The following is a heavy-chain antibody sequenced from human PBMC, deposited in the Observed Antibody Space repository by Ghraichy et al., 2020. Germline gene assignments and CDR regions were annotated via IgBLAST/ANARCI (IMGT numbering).Heavy chain of an antibody. Sequence: GGSLRLSCEASAFTFRNSWMHWVRQAPGKGLEWVAIINQDGSNKLYVDSVKGRFTISRDNAKNSVYLQMDSLRVEDTAVYYCARGSGYIIDNWGQGTLVTVSS. CDR2: INQDGSNK. CDR3: ARGSGYIIDN. J-gene: IGHJ4*02. D-gene: IGHD5-12*01. CDR1: AFTFRNSW. V-gene: IGHV3-7*01.